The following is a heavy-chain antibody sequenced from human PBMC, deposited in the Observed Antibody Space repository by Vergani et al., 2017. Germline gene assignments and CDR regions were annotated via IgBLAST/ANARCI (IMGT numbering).Heavy chain of an antibody. V-gene: IGHV3-23*01. CDR3: AKDWEQLASPYYYYYYGMDV. CDR1: GFTFSSYA. CDR2: ISGSGGST. D-gene: IGHD6-6*01. Sequence: EVQLLESGGGLVQPGGSLRLSCAASGFTFSSYAMSWVRQAPGKGLEWVSAISGSGGSTYYADSVKGRFTISRDNSKNTLYLQMNSRRAEDTAVYYCAKDWEQLASPYYYYYYGMDVWGQGTTVTVSS. J-gene: IGHJ6*02.